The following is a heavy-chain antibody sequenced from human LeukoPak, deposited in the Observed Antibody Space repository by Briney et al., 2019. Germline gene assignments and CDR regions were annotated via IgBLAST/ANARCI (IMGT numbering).Heavy chain of an antibody. CDR1: GFTFSSYG. CDR3: ANDDYYDTRGYRD. Sequence: GGSLRLSCAASGFTFSSYGMHWVRQAPGKGLEWVAVISYDVGKKYYADSVKGRFTVSRDNSKNTLYLQMNSLRAEDTAVYYCANDDYYDTRGYRDWGQGTLVTVSS. CDR2: ISYDVGKK. J-gene: IGHJ4*02. D-gene: IGHD3-22*01. V-gene: IGHV3-30*18.